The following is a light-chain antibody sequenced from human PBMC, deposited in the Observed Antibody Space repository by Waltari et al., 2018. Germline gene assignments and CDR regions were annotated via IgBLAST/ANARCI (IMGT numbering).Light chain of an antibody. CDR2: AAS. CDR3: QQLNSYPRFT. J-gene: IGKJ3*01. CDR1: QGISSY. V-gene: IGKV1-9*01. Sequence: IQLTQSPSSLSASVGDRVTIPCRASQGISSYLAWYQQKPGKAPKLLIYAASTLQSGVPSRFSGSGSGTDFTLIISSLQPEDFATDYCQQLNSYPRFTFGPGTKVEIK.